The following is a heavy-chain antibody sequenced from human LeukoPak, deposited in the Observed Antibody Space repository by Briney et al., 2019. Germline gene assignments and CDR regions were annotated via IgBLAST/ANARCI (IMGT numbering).Heavy chain of an antibody. J-gene: IGHJ4*02. Sequence: GGSLRLSCAASGFTFSSYSMNWARQAPGKGLEWVSYISSSSSTIYYADSVKGRFTISRDNAKNSLYLQMNSLRAEDTAVYYCAREDQYYDFWSGYWAHWGQGTLVTVSS. D-gene: IGHD3-3*01. CDR1: GFTFSSYS. CDR3: AREDQYYDFWSGYWAH. V-gene: IGHV3-48*01. CDR2: ISSSSSTI.